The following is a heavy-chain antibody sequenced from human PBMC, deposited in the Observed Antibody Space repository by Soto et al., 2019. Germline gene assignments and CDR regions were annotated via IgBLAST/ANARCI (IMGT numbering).Heavy chain of an antibody. D-gene: IGHD4-4*01. J-gene: IGHJ2*01. CDR3: ARPLWRDDYNWGYFDL. Sequence: QVQLVESGGGVVQPGRSLRLSCAASGFTFSSYAMHWVRQAPGKGLEWVAVILYDGSNKYYADSVKGRFTISRDNSKNTLYLQMTSLRAEDTAVYYCARPLWRDDYNWGYFDLWGRGTLVTVSS. CDR1: GFTFSSYA. V-gene: IGHV3-30-3*01. CDR2: ILYDGSNK.